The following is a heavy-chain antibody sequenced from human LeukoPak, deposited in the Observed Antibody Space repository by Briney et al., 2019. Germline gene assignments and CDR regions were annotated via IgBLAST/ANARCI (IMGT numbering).Heavy chain of an antibody. V-gene: IGHV3-9*03. CDR1: GFTFDNYA. CDR3: VKDVSLGFCSGGSCSAHFDY. CDR2: ISWNSGSR. J-gene: IGHJ4*02. D-gene: IGHD2-15*01. Sequence: GRSLRLSCAASGFTFDNYAMHWVRQGPGKGLEWVSGISWNSGSRVYVDSVRGRFTISRDNAKNSLYLQMDSLRPEDMALYYCVKDVSLGFCSGGSCSAHFDYWGQGTLVTVSS.